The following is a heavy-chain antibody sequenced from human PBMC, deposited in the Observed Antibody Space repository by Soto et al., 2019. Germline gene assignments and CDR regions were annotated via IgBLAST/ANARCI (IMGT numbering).Heavy chain of an antibody. CDR1: GFTISSYA. V-gene: IGHV3-21*01. D-gene: IGHD3-10*01. CDR2: ISSSSSYI. Sequence: GGSLRLSCAASGFTISSYAMNWVRQAPGKGLEWVSSISSSSSYIYYADSVKGRFTISRDNAKNSLYLQMNSLRAEDTAVYYCARAIKFGELLEDYYYYGMDVWGQGTTVTVSS. CDR3: ARAIKFGELLEDYYYYGMDV. J-gene: IGHJ6*02.